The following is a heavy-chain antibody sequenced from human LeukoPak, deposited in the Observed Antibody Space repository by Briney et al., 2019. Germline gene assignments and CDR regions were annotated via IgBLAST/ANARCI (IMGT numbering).Heavy chain of an antibody. CDR3: ARRRGLDYDN. Sequence: SETLSLTCTVSGGSISSYYWNWIRQPPGKGLEWIGYIYYSGSTNYNPSLRSRVTISVDTSKNQFSLKLSSVTAADTAVYFCARRRGLDYDNWGQGTLVTVSS. CDR1: GGSISSYY. D-gene: IGHD3/OR15-3a*01. V-gene: IGHV4-59*08. CDR2: IYYSGST. J-gene: IGHJ4*02.